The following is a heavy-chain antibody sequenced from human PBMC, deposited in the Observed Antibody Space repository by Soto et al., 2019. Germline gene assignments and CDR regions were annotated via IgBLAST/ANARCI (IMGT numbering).Heavy chain of an antibody. V-gene: IGHV1-18*01. CDR3: ARAGASVFYYYYYMDV. D-gene: IGHD3-16*01. Sequence: QVHLVQSGDEVKKPGAAVKVSRKASGYSFSSHGIGWVRQAPGQGLEWMGWISVYNGNTNYAQRFQGRVTLTTDTSTSTAYMELRSLRSDDTAVYYCARAGASVFYYYYYMDVWAKGTTVTVSS. J-gene: IGHJ6*03. CDR1: GYSFSSHG. CDR2: ISVYNGNT.